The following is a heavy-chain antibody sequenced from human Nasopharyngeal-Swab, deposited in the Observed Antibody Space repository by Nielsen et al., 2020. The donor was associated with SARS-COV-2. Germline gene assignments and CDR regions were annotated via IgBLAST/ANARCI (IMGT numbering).Heavy chain of an antibody. J-gene: IGHJ6*02. CDR1: FGSLSGYY. Sequence: SETPSLTPAVHFGSLSGYYLGWVRPPPGEGLGWVGGVDPTGRTNNNPSLQSRVTMSADTSKNQFSLTLSSVTAADTAVYYCARGGYQLLLRSYYYGMDVWSQGTTVTVSS. CDR3: ARGGYQLLLRSYYYGMDV. V-gene: IGHV4-34*01. D-gene: IGHD2-2*01. CDR2: VDPTGRT.